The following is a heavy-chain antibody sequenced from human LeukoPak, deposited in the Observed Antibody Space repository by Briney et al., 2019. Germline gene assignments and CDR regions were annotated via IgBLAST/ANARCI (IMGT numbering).Heavy chain of an antibody. Sequence: PSETLSLTCAVYGGSFSGYYWSWIRQPPGKGLEWIGEINHSGSTNYNPSLKSRVTISVDTSKNQFSLKLSSVTAADTAVYYCAGEGGIGQLVPFDYGGRGTRVTVSS. V-gene: IGHV4-34*01. CDR3: AGEGGIGQLVPFDY. D-gene: IGHD6-13*01. J-gene: IGHJ4*02. CDR1: GGSFSGYY. CDR2: INHSGST.